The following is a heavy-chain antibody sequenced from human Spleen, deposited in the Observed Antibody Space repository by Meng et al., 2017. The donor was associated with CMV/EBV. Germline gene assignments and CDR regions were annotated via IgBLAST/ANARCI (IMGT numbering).Heavy chain of an antibody. CDR2: ISSSSSI. CDR1: GFTFSRYS. Sequence: LRLSCADSGFTFSRYSMNWVRQAPGKGLEWVSSISSSSSIYYADSVKGRFTISRDNAKNSLYLQMNSLRAEDTAVYYCARAITGIPDYWGQGTLVTVSS. CDR3: ARAITGIPDY. J-gene: IGHJ4*02. V-gene: IGHV3-21*01. D-gene: IGHD3-10*01.